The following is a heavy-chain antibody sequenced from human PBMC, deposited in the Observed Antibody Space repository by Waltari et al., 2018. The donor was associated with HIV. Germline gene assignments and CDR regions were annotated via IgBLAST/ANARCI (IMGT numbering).Heavy chain of an antibody. J-gene: IGHJ4*02. Sequence: QVQLVQSGGEVKEPGASVKVSCKASGYTFSSYGISWVRQAPGQGLEWMGWISGYDAHTNDAQKFQGRVTMTTDTSTTTAFMEVGSLRSDDTAIYYCARTEQWLGGKYYFDYWGQGTLVIVSS. D-gene: IGHD6-19*01. CDR2: ISGYDAHT. CDR3: ARTEQWLGGKYYFDY. CDR1: GYTFSSYG. V-gene: IGHV1-18*01.